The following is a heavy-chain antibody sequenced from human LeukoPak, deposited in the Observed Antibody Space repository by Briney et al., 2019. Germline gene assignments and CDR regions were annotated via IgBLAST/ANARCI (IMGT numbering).Heavy chain of an antibody. CDR3: ARALDSSSSRYQAFEY. Sequence: GESLKISCKGFGYDFSDYWMTWVRQAPGKGLEWVANIKQDGSEKYYVDSVKGRFTISRDNAKNSLYLQMNSLRAEDTAVYYCARALDSSSSRYQAFEYWGQGTLVTVSS. V-gene: IGHV3-7*01. CDR2: IKQDGSEK. CDR1: GYDFSDYW. J-gene: IGHJ4*02. D-gene: IGHD2-2*01.